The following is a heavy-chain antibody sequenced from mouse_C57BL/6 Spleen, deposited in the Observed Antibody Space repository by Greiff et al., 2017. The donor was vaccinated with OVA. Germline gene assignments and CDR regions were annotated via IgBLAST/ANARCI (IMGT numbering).Heavy chain of an antibody. CDR2: ISSGSSTI. Sequence: EVKLVESGGGLVKPGGSLKLSCAASGFTFSDYGMHWVRQAPEKGLEWVAYISSGSSTIYYADTVKGRFTISRDNAKNTLFLQMTSLRSEDTAMYYCARPLNYYGSHYAMDDWGQGTSVTVSS. CDR1: GFTFSDYG. D-gene: IGHD1-1*01. V-gene: IGHV5-17*01. CDR3: ARPLNYYGSHYAMDD. J-gene: IGHJ4*01.